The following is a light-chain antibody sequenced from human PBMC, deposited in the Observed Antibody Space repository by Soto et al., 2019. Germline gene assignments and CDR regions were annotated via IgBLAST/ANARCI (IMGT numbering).Light chain of an antibody. Sequence: AIRMTQSPSSFSASTGDRVTITCRASQGISSYLAWYQQKLGKSPKLLIYAASTLQSVGPSRFSVSGSGTDFSLTISCLQSEDFATYYCQQYYSYPYTFRQGTKLEIK. CDR1: QGISSY. V-gene: IGKV1-8*01. J-gene: IGKJ2*01. CDR2: AAS. CDR3: QQYYSYPYT.